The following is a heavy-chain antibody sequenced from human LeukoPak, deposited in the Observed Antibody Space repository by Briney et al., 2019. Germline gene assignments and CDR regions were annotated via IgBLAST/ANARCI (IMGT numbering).Heavy chain of an antibody. V-gene: IGHV3-13*01. CDR2: IDIPGNT. CDR3: GKGSWWNYHLLFVDPHLSD. J-gene: IGHJ4*02. CDR1: GFTLSNYD. D-gene: IGHD2-2*01. Sequence: GGSLRLSCAASGFTLSNYDMHWVREATGKGLEWVSGIDIPGNTYYPDSVKGRFTMSRESSKDSVDLQMNSLRGGGTAGDYWGKGSWWNYHLLFVDPHLSDWGQGTLVTVSS.